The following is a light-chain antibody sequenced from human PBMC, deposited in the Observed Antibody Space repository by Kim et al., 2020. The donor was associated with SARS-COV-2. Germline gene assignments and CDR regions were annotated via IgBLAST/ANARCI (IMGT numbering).Light chain of an antibody. Sequence: SSELTQDPAVSVALGQTVRITCQGDSLRSYYASWYQQKPGQASLLVLYEKNNRPSGIPDRFSGSSSGNTASLTIIGAQAEDEADYYCNSRESGVHHLVFGGGTQLTDL. CDR2: EKN. V-gene: IGLV3-19*01. J-gene: IGLJ2*01. CDR1: SLRSYY. CDR3: NSRESGVHHLV.